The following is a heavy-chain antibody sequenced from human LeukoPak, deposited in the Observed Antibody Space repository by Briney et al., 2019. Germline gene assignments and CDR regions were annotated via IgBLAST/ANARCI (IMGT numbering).Heavy chain of an antibody. CDR3: ARDRRQWRINVNWLDP. CDR1: GYTFTGYY. CDR2: INPNSGGT. Sequence: ASVKVSCKASGYTFTGYYMHWVRQASGQGLEWMGWINPNSGGTNYAQKFQGRVTMTRDTSISTAYMELSRLRSDDTAVYYCARDRRQWRINVNWLDPWGQGTLVTVSS. V-gene: IGHV1-2*02. J-gene: IGHJ5*02. D-gene: IGHD6-19*01.